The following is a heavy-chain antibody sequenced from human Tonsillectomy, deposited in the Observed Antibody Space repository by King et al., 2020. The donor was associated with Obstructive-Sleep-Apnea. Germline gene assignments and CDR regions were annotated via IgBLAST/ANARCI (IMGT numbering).Heavy chain of an antibody. CDR1: GGSIISSTLY. D-gene: IGHD2-21*02. V-gene: IGHV4-39*01. CDR2: IYFNGNT. Sequence: QLQESGPGLVKPSETLSLTCSVSGGSIISSTLYWGWIRQSPGKGLEWIGSIYFNGNTKYNPSLKSRVTMSVETSRNQFSLRLSSVTAADTAVYYCARSYCGGDCYTEYFQHWGQGTLVTGSS. J-gene: IGHJ1*01. CDR3: ARSYCGGDCYTEYFQH.